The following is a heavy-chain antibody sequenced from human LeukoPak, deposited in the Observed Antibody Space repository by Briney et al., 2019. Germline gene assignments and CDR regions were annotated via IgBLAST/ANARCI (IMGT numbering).Heavy chain of an antibody. CDR2: ISGSGGST. CDR1: RFTFGGYG. D-gene: IGHD3-10*01. V-gene: IGHV3-23*01. J-gene: IGHJ4*02. CDR3: AKDRDEGFGELLPVVFDY. Sequence: GGSLRLSCAASRFTFGGYGMSWLRQAPGKGLEWVSSISGSGGSTHYADSVKGRFTISGDNSKNALFLQMNSLRAEDTAVYYCAKDRDEGFGELLPVVFDYWGQGTRVTVSS.